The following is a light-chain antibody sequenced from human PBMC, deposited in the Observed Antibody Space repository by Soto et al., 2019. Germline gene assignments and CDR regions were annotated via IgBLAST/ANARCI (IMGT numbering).Light chain of an antibody. CDR2: GAS. J-gene: IGKJ4*01. Sequence: EIVMTQSPATLSVSPGERATLSCRASQSVSSNLAWYQQKPGQAPRLLIYGASTRATGIPARFSGSGSGTEFTRTIISLQSEDFAVYYCQQYKSCPITVGGGTKV. V-gene: IGKV3-15*01. CDR3: QQYKSCPIT. CDR1: QSVSSN.